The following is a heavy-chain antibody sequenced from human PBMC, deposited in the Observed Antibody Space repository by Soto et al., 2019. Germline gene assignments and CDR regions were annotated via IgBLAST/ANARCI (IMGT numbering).Heavy chain of an antibody. V-gene: IGHV4-31*03. Sequence: SLTCTVSGGSISSGGYYWSWIRQHPGTGLEWIGYISYSGNTYFHPSLRNRVTISLDTSKNEFSLKLNSVTAADTAVYYCESRNIDTDSFDYWGQGTLVTVSS. CDR2: ISYSGNT. CDR1: GGSISSGGYY. J-gene: IGHJ4*02. D-gene: IGHD5-12*01. CDR3: ESRNIDTDSFDY.